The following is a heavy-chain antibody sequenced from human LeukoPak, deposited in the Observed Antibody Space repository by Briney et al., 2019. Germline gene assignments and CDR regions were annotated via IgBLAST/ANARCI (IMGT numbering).Heavy chain of an antibody. CDR1: GGSFSGYY. V-gene: IGHV4-34*01. Sequence: SETLSLTCAVYGGSFSGYYWSWIRQPPGKGLEWIGEINHSGSTNYNPSLKSRVTISVDTSKNQFSLKLSSVTAADTAVYYCAGGRITMVRGVIKPFDYWGQGTLVTVSS. J-gene: IGHJ4*02. CDR2: INHSGST. D-gene: IGHD3-10*01. CDR3: AGGRITMVRGVIKPFDY.